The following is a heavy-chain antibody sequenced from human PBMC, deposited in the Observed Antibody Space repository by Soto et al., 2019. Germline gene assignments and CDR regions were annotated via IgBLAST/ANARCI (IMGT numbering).Heavy chain of an antibody. Sequence: GGSLRLSCAASGFKFSSYAMGWVRQAPGKGLEWVSLISATGGGTYYADSVKGRFTISRDNSDNTLYLQVHSLRAEDTAVYYCAKDRRAGGNSAFYFDFWGQGAQFTVSS. CDR1: GFKFSSYA. CDR2: ISATGGGT. J-gene: IGHJ5*01. D-gene: IGHD3-16*01. CDR3: AKDRRAGGNSAFYFDF. V-gene: IGHV3-23*01.